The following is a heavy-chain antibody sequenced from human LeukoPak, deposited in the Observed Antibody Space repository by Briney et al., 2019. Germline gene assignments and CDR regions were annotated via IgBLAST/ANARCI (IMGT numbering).Heavy chain of an antibody. CDR3: ARSRSRDCSSTSCYSYGLDY. Sequence: ASVKVSCKASGYTFTGYYMHWVRQAPGQGLEWKGWINPNSGGTNYAQKFQGRVTMTRDTSISTAYMELSRLRSDDTAVYYCARSRSRDCSSTSCYSYGLDYWGQGTLVTVSS. J-gene: IGHJ4*02. CDR2: INPNSGGT. D-gene: IGHD2-2*01. V-gene: IGHV1-2*02. CDR1: GYTFTGYY.